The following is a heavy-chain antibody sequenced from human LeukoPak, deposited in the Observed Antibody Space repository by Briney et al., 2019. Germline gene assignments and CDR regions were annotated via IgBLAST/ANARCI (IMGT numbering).Heavy chain of an antibody. J-gene: IGHJ1*01. Sequence: GGSLRLSCAASGMTFSDHWMHWVRQVPGKGLVWVSLIKTDGRTTIYADSVKGRFTISRDNGKSTLYLQMNSLRAEDTAIYYCTTGPSYGYEWWGQGTVVTVSS. V-gene: IGHV3-74*01. CDR3: TTGPSYGYEW. CDR1: GMTFSDHW. CDR2: IKTDGRTT. D-gene: IGHD3-16*01.